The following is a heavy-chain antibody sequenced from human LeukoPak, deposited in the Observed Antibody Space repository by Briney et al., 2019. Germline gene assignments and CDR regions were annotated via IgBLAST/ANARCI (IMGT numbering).Heavy chain of an antibody. Sequence: ASMKVSCKASGYTFTGYYMHWVRQAPGQGLEWMGWINPNSGGTNYAQKFQGRVTMTRDTSISTAYMELSRLRSDDTAVYYCARAPYYYDSSGPEGNDAFDIWGQGTMVTVSS. CDR2: INPNSGGT. D-gene: IGHD3-22*01. CDR3: ARAPYYYDSSGPEGNDAFDI. CDR1: GYTFTGYY. J-gene: IGHJ3*02. V-gene: IGHV1-2*02.